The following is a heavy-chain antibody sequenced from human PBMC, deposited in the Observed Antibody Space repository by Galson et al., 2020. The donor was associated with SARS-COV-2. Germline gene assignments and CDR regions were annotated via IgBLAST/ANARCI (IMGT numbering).Heavy chain of an antibody. J-gene: IGHJ6*02. CDR1: GYTFTSYY. D-gene: IGHD3-22*01. CDR3: AREHYYDSSGYFLFYYYGMDV. CDR2: INPSGGST. V-gene: IGHV1-46*01. Sequence: ASVKVSCKASGYTFTSYYMHWVRQAPGQGLEWMGLINPSGGSTTYAQKFQGTVTMNTDTSTSTVYMELSSLRSEDTAVYYCAREHYYDSSGYFLFYYYGMDVGAKGPRSPSP.